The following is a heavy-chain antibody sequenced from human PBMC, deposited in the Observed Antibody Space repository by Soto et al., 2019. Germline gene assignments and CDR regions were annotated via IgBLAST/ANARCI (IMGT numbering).Heavy chain of an antibody. V-gene: IGHV4-39*01. CDR2: IYSSGST. CDR1: GGSISSSSYY. J-gene: IGHJ5*02. CDR3: ARHIAITAAGDWFDP. Sequence: SSEILSLTCTVSGGSISSSSYYWGWIHQPPGKGLEWIGSIYSSGSTYYNPSLKSRVTISLDTSKNQFSLKLSSVTAADTAVYYCARHIAITAAGDWFDPWGQGTLVTVSS. D-gene: IGHD6-13*01.